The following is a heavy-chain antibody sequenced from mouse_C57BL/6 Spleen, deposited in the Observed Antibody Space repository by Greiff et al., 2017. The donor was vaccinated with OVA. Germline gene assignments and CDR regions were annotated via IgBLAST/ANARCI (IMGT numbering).Heavy chain of an antibody. Sequence: EVHLVESGGGLVKPGGSLKLSCAASGFTFSDYGMHWVRQAPEKGLEWVAYISSGSSTIYYADTVKGRFTISRDNAKNTLFLQMTSLRSEDTAMYYCARPHYDYEAWFAYWGQGTLVTVSA. CDR1: GFTFSDYG. V-gene: IGHV5-17*01. CDR3: ARPHYDYEAWFAY. CDR2: ISSGSSTI. J-gene: IGHJ3*01. D-gene: IGHD2-4*01.